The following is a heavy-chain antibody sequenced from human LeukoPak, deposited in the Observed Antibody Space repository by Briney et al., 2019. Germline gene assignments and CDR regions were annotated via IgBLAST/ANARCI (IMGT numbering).Heavy chain of an antibody. Sequence: PSETLSLTCTVSGGSISSSSYYWSWIRQPPGKGLEWIGYIYYSGSANYNPSLKSRVTISVDTSKNQFSLKLSSVTAADTAVYYCARDIGRTTYYYGSGSYSDWFDPWGQGTLVTVSS. CDR1: GGSISSSSYY. D-gene: IGHD3-10*01. CDR3: ARDIGRTTYYYGSGSYSDWFDP. J-gene: IGHJ5*02. CDR2: IYYSGSA. V-gene: IGHV4-61*01.